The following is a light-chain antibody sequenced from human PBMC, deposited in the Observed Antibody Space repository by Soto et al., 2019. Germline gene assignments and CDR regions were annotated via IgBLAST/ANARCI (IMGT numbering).Light chain of an antibody. CDR3: QQYNNWPRT. J-gene: IGKJ1*01. CDR2: GAS. V-gene: IGKV3-15*01. Sequence: ETVMTQSPATLYVSPGERVTLSCRASQSVSTNIAWYQQKPGQAPRLLVYGASTRATGIPARFSGSGSGTEFTLIISGLQSEDFAVYHCQQYNNWPRTFGQGTKVEIK. CDR1: QSVSTN.